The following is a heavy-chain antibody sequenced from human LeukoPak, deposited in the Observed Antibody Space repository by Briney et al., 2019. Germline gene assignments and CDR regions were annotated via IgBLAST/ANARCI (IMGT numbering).Heavy chain of an antibody. Sequence: ASVKVSCKASGYTFTGYYMHWVRQAPGQGLEWMGWINPNSGGTNYAQKFQGRVTMTRDTSISTAYMELSRLRSDDTAVYYCARVFAAAAGTYYYYMDVWGKGTTVTVSS. J-gene: IGHJ6*03. V-gene: IGHV1-2*02. CDR1: GYTFTGYY. CDR3: ARVFAAAAGTYYYYMDV. D-gene: IGHD6-13*01. CDR2: INPNSGGT.